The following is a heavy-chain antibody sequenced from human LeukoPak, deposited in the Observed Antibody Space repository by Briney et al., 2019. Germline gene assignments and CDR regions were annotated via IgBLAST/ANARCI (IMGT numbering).Heavy chain of an antibody. CDR1: GGSISSSSYY. Sequence: SETLSLTCTVSGGSISSSSYYWGWIRQPPGKGLEWIGNIYYSVGTYYNPSLKSRVTISVDTSKNQFSLKLSSVTAADTAVYYCARQAKPYSSSWYYFDYWGQGTLVTVSS. CDR3: ARQAKPYSSSWYYFDY. J-gene: IGHJ4*02. D-gene: IGHD6-13*01. V-gene: IGHV4-39*01. CDR2: IYYSVGT.